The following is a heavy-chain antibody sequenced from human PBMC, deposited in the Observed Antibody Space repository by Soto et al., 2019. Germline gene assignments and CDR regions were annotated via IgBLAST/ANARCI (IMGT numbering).Heavy chain of an antibody. CDR2: IYYSGST. Sequence: SETLSLTCTVSGGSISSGGYYWSWIRQHPGKGLEWIGYIYYSGSTYYNPSLKSRVTISVDTSKNQFSLKLSSVTAADTAVYYCARAGDILTGYYFDYWGQGTLVTVSS. CDR3: ARAGDILTGYYFDY. J-gene: IGHJ4*02. V-gene: IGHV4-31*03. D-gene: IGHD3-9*01. CDR1: GGSISSGGYY.